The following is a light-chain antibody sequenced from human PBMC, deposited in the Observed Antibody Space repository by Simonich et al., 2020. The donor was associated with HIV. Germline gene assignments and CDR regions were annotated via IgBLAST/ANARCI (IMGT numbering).Light chain of an antibody. CDR2: EDN. CDR1: SDSITSSY. J-gene: IGLJ3*02. Sequence: NFMLTPSHSVSESPGTTVTISCTRSSDSITSSYVHWYQHRPGSSPTPVIYEDNQSPSEIPERFSGSRSGTIVTLTISGVQAEDEADYYWQSADSSGTYWVFGGGTKLTVL. CDR3: QSADSSGTYWV. V-gene: IGLV6-57*01.